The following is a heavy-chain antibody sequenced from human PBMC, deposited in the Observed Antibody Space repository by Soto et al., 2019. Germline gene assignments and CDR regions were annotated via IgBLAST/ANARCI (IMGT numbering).Heavy chain of an antibody. CDR3: ARSEAVLRRQNYYYGMDV. V-gene: IGHV1-2*04. Sequence: ASVKVSCKASGYTFTSYYVHWVRQAPGQGLEWMGWINPNTGGTNYAQKFQGWVTMTRDTSISTAYMELGRLRSDDTAMYYCARSEAVLRRQNYYYGMDVWGQGTTVTVSS. D-gene: IGHD4-17*01. CDR2: INPNTGGT. J-gene: IGHJ6*02. CDR1: GYTFTSYY.